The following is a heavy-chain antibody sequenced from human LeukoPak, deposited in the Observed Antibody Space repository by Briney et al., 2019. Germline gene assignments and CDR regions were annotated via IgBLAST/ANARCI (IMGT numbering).Heavy chain of an antibody. CDR2: INQDGGLK. CDR3: ARTFYDYASGSYHFDY. V-gene: IGHV3-7*01. J-gene: IGHJ4*02. CDR1: GFTFSTYW. D-gene: IGHD3-10*01. Sequence: GGSLRLSCAVSGFTFSTYWMSWVRQAPEKGLEWVANINQDGGLKDYVDSVKGRFTISRDNAKNSLYLQMSSLRAEDTAVYFCARTFYDYASGSYHFDYWGQGTLVTVSS.